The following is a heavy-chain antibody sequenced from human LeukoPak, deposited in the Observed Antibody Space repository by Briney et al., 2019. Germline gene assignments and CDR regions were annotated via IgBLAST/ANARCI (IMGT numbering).Heavy chain of an antibody. V-gene: IGHV3-9*01. J-gene: IGHJ4*02. Sequence: PGRSLRLSCAASGFTFDDYAMHWVRQAPGKGLEWVSGISWNSGSIGYADSVKGRFTISRDNAKNSLYLQMNSLRAEDTALYYCAKDPYSGDDYWGQGTLVTVSS. CDR3: AKDPYSGDDY. CDR1: GFTFDDYA. D-gene: IGHD1-26*01. CDR2: ISWNSGSI.